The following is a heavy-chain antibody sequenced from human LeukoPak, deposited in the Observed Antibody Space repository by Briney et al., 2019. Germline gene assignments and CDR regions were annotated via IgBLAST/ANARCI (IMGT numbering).Heavy chain of an antibody. CDR3: AKDPSRLPYFDY. Sequence: PGGSLRLSCAASGFTFSSYAMSWVRQAPGKGLEWVSAIRGSGGSTYYADSVKGRFTISRDNSKNTLYLQMNSLRAEDTAVYYCAKDPSRLPYFDYWGQGTLVTVSS. J-gene: IGHJ4*02. V-gene: IGHV3-23*01. CDR2: IRGSGGST. CDR1: GFTFSSYA.